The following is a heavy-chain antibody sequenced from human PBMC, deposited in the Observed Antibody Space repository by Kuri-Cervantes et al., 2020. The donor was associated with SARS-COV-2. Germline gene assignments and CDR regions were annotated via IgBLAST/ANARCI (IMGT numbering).Heavy chain of an antibody. CDR1: GFIFSSYG. J-gene: IGHJ6*03. V-gene: IGHV3-33*01. D-gene: IGHD2-15*01. CDR2: IWYDGSNK. CDR3: ARDGVADYYYYYMDV. Sequence: GESLKISCAASGFIFSSYGMHWVRQAPGKGLEWVAVIWYDGSNKYYADSVKGRFTISRDNSKNTLYLQMNSLRAEDTAVYYCARDGVADYYYYYMDVWGKGTTVTVSS.